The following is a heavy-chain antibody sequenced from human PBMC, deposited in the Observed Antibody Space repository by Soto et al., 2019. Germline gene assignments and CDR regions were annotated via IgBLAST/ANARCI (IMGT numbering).Heavy chain of an antibody. J-gene: IGHJ5*02. CDR2: INVDNGNT. CDR3: ARDGAIDFLIGFNWLDP. D-gene: IGHD3-3*01. Sequence: ASVKVSCKASGYTFINHAIPWVRQAPGQRLEWMGWINVDNGNTKYSPKFPTRVTITRDTSASTAYLEVSSLTYKDTALYYCARDGAIDFLIGFNWLDPWGQGTLVTVSS. V-gene: IGHV1-3*01. CDR1: GYTFINHA.